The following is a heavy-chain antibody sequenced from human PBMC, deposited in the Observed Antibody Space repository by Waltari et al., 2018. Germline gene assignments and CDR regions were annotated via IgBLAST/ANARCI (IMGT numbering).Heavy chain of an antibody. Sequence: EVQLVESGGGLVKPGGSLRLSCAAYGFTLSTYSMTWVRQAPGKGLEWVSSISSRSYIYYVDSVKGRFTISRDNAKNSLYLQMNSLRAEDTAVYYCGRDVYGDYVGGGGGAFDIWGQGTMVTVSS. V-gene: IGHV3-21*01. J-gene: IGHJ3*02. CDR2: ISSRSYI. CDR1: GFTLSTYS. CDR3: GRDVYGDYVGGGGGAFDI. D-gene: IGHD4-17*01.